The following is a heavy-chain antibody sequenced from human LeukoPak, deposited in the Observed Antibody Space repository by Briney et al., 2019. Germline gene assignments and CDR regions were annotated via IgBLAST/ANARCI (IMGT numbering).Heavy chain of an antibody. CDR1: GDFITNRY. V-gene: IGHV4-4*07. CDR2: ISTRGDT. J-gene: IGHJ4*02. Sequence: KTSETLSLTCSVSGDFITNRYWSWVRQSAGKGLEWIGRISTRGDTNYNPSLKSRVTMSVDTSNKHFSLKLTSVTAADTAVYYCVRNWDYWGQGTLVTVSS. D-gene: IGHD1-1*01. CDR3: VRNWDY.